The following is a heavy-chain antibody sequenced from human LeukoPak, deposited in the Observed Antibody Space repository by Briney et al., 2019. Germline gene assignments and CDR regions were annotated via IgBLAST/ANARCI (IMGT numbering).Heavy chain of an antibody. CDR3: ARDMDYDILTGYYNRFIGY. D-gene: IGHD3-9*01. CDR2: FDPKDGDT. J-gene: IGHJ4*02. V-gene: IGHV1-24*01. CDR1: GYTLTELS. Sequence: ASVKVSCKVSGYTLTELSVHWVRQAPGKGLEWMGNFDPKDGDTSYAQKFQGRVTMTRDTSTSTVYMELSSLRSVDTAVYYCARDMDYDILTGYYNRFIGYWGQGTLVTVSS.